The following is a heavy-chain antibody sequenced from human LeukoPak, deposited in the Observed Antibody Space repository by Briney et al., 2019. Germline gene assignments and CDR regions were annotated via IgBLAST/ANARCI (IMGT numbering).Heavy chain of an antibody. V-gene: IGHV3-48*01. CDR3: ASIDY. CDR1: GFTFNNYG. J-gene: IGHJ4*02. CDR2: IGSSSSTI. Sequence: PGGSLRLSCAGSGFTFNNYGIHWVRQAPGKGLEWVSYIGSSSSTIHYADSVKGRFTISRDNAKNSLYLQMNSLRAEDTAVYYCASIDYWGQGTLVTVSS.